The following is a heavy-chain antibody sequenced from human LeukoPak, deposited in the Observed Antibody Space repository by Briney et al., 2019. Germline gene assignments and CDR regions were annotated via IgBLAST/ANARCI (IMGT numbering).Heavy chain of an antibody. D-gene: IGHD6-19*01. Sequence: GGSLRLSCAASGFTFSSYSMNWVRQAPGKGLEWVSSISSSSSYIYYADSVKGRFPISRDNAKNSLYLQMNSLRAEDTAVYYCARDGERYSSGWYYAFDIWGQGTMVTVSS. J-gene: IGHJ3*02. V-gene: IGHV3-21*01. CDR2: ISSSSSYI. CDR1: GFTFSSYS. CDR3: ARDGERYSSGWYYAFDI.